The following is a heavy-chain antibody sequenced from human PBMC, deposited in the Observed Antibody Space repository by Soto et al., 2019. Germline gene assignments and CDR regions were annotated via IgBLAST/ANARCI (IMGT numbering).Heavy chain of an antibody. D-gene: IGHD4-17*01. CDR2: ISSNSDTI. J-gene: IGHJ4*02. CDR3: AKDMKWGGMTTCHYFDS. V-gene: IGHV3-9*02. CDR1: GFTADDYA. Sequence: EVQLVESGGGLVQPGRSLRLSCVASGFTADDYAMHWVRQAPGKGLEWVSGISSNSDTIDYADSVKGRFTISRDNAKNPLLLKMNSRSPEDTALYYCAKDMKWGGMTTCHYFDSWGQGTLVTVSS.